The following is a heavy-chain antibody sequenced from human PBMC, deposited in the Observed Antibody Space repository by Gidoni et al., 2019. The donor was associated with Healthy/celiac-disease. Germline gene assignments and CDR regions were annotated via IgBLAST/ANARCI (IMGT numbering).Heavy chain of an antibody. Sequence: EVQLVESGGGLVQPGGSLRLSCAASAFTFSSYSRNWVRQAPGQGLEWVSYISSSSSTIYYADSVKGRFTISRDNAKNSLYLQMNSLRDEDTAVYYCAREVVVVPAASWFDPWGQGTLVTVSS. V-gene: IGHV3-48*02. CDR2: ISSSSSTI. J-gene: IGHJ5*02. CDR1: AFTFSSYS. CDR3: AREVVVVPAASWFDP. D-gene: IGHD2-2*01.